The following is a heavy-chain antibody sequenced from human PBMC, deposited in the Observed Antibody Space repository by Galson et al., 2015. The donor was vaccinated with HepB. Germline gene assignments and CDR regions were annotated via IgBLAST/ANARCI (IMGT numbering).Heavy chain of an antibody. CDR3: ARVAGTTGTRRELGTDY. Sequence: SVKVSCKASGYTFTDYYMHWVRQAPGQGLEWMGWINPNSGGTIYAQKFQGRVTMTRDTSISTAYMELSRLRSDDTAVYYCARVAGTTGTRRELGTDYWGQGTLVTVSS. D-gene: IGHD1-1*01. J-gene: IGHJ4*02. CDR2: INPNSGGT. V-gene: IGHV1-2*02. CDR1: GYTFTDYY.